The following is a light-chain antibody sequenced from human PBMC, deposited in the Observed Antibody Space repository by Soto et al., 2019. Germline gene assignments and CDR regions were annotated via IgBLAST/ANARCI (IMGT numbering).Light chain of an antibody. V-gene: IGKV1-27*01. Sequence: DIQMTQSPSSLSASVGDRVTITCRASQGFRNYLAWYQQKSGEDATLLIYAASTLQSGVPSRFSGSGSGTDFNLTISSLQPEDVATYYCQKYDSAPFTFGPGTKVDL. J-gene: IGKJ3*01. CDR3: QKYDSAPFT. CDR1: QGFRNY. CDR2: AAS.